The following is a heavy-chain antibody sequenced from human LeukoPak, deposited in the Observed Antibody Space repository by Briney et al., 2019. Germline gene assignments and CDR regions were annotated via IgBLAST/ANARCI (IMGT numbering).Heavy chain of an antibody. CDR1: GGTFSNSA. J-gene: IGHJ4*02. V-gene: IGHV1-69*04. D-gene: IGHD6-13*01. CDR3: ARAGGSSWYASIYF. CDR2: IIPVLGTS. Sequence: GASVKVSCKASGGTFSNSAISWVRQAPGQGLEWMGRIIPVLGTSNYAQKFQGRVTITADKSTSTAYMKLSTLRSDDTAVYYCARAGGSSWYASIYFWGQGTLVTVSS.